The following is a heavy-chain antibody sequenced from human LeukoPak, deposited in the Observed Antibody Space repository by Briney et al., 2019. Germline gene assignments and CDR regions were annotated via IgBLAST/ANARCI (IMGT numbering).Heavy chain of an antibody. CDR3: ARAWYSSSSRKVDP. J-gene: IGHJ5*02. D-gene: IGHD6-6*01. Sequence: GASVKVSCKASGYTFTGYYMHWVRQAPGQGLEWMGWINPNSSGTNYAQKFQGRVTMTRDTSISTAYMELSRLRSDDTAVYYCARAWYSSSSRKVDPWGQGTLVTVSS. CDR2: INPNSSGT. CDR1: GYTFTGYY. V-gene: IGHV1-2*02.